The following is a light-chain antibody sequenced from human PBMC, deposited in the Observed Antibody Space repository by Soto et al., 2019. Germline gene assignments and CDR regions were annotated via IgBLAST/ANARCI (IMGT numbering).Light chain of an antibody. V-gene: IGKV3-20*01. CDR1: QSVSSSY. CDR3: QQYGSSIT. J-gene: IGKJ4*01. Sequence: ESVLTQSPGTLSLSPGERATLSCRASQSVSSSYLAWYQQKPGQAPRLLIYGASSRATGIPDRFSGSGSGTDFTLTISRLEPEDSAVYYCQQYGSSITFGGGTKVEIK. CDR2: GAS.